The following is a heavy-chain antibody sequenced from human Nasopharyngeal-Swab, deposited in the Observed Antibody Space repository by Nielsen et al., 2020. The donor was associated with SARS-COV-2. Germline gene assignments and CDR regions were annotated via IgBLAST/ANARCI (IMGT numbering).Heavy chain of an antibody. CDR2: IYYSGST. CDR3: ARGGAGYYYYMDV. V-gene: IGHV4-30-4*01. CDR1: GGSISSGDYY. D-gene: IGHD3-16*01. J-gene: IGHJ6*03. Sequence: SETLSLTCTVSGGSISSGDYYWSWIRQPPGKGLEWIGYIYYSGSTYYNPSLKGRVTISVDTSKNQFSLKLSSVTAADTAVYYCARGGAGYYYYMDVWGKGTTVTVSS.